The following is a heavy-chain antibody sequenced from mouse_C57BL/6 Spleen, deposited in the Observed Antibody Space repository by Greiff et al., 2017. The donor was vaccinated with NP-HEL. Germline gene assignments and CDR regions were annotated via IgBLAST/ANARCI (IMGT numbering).Heavy chain of an antibody. CDR2: IWSGGST. V-gene: IGHV2-2*01. D-gene: IGHD2-4*01. CDR3: ARTYDYGTYFDV. J-gene: IGHJ1*03. Sequence: VKLVESGPGLVAPSQSLSITCTVSGFSLTSYGVHWVRQSPGKGLEWLGVIWSGGSTDYNAAFISRLSISKDNSKSQVFFKMNSLQADDTAIYYCARTYDYGTYFDVWGTGTTVTVSS. CDR1: GFSLTSYG.